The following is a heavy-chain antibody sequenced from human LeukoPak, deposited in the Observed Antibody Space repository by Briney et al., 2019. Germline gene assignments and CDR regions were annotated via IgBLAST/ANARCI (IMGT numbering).Heavy chain of an antibody. Sequence: PGGSLRLSCAASGFTFSSYAMHWVRQAPGKGLEWVAVISYDGSNKYYADSVKGRFTISRDNSKNTLYLQMNSLRAEDTAVYYCARDRVAMVRGVNALDYWGQGTLVTVSS. CDR2: ISYDGSNK. J-gene: IGHJ4*02. CDR3: ARDRVAMVRGVNALDY. V-gene: IGHV3-30-3*01. D-gene: IGHD3-10*01. CDR1: GFTFSSYA.